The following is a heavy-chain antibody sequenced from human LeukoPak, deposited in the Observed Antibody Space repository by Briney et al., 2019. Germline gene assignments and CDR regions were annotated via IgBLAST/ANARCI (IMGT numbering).Heavy chain of an antibody. D-gene: IGHD6-13*01. CDR2: IYYSGST. CDR3: ARVRIAAAYFDY. V-gene: IGHV4-39*07. CDR1: GGSISSGYY. J-gene: IGHJ4*02. Sequence: SQTLSLTCTVSGGSISSGYYWGWIRQPPGKGLEWIGSIYYSGSTYYNPSLKSRVTISVDTSKNQFSLNLSSVTAADTAVYYCARVRIAAAYFDYWGQGTLVTVSS.